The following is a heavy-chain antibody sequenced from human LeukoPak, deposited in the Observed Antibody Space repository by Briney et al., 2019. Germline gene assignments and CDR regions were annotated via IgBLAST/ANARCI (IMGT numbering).Heavy chain of an antibody. CDR1: GYTFTGYY. CDR3: ARDAPSYGDYNFDY. J-gene: IGHJ4*02. Sequence: ASVKVSCKASGYTFTGYYTHWVRQAPGQGLEWMGWINPNSGGTNYAQKFQGRVTMTRDTSISTAYMELSRLRSDDTAVYYCARDAPSYGDYNFDYWGQGTLVTVSS. CDR2: INPNSGGT. D-gene: IGHD4-17*01. V-gene: IGHV1-2*02.